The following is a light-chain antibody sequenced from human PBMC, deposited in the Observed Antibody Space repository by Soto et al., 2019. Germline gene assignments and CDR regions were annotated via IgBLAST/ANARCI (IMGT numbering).Light chain of an antibody. J-gene: IGKJ5*01. Sequence: EVVLTQSPAALSVSPGETATLSCRASHSVVDNLAWYQQRPGQAPRLLIYRATSRATGVPARFSGSGSGTEFTLTIRSLQSEDFAVYYCQQYDVWPPITFGQGTRLEVK. CDR3: QQYDVWPPIT. CDR1: HSVVDN. V-gene: IGKV3-15*01. CDR2: RAT.